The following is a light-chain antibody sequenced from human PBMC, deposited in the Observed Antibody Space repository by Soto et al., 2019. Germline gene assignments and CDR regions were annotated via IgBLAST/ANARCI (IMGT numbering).Light chain of an antibody. V-gene: IGKV3-20*01. Sequence: EMVLTQSPGTLSLSPGERGTLSCRASQSVSSSYLAWYQQKPGQAPRLLIYGASSRATGIPDRFSGSGSGTDFTLTISRLEPEDFAVYYCQQYGTSPQTFGQGTKVDIK. J-gene: IGKJ1*01. CDR2: GAS. CDR1: QSVSSSY. CDR3: QQYGTSPQT.